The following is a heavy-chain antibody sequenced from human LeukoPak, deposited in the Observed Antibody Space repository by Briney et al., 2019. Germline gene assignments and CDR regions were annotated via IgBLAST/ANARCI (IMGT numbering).Heavy chain of an antibody. Sequence: SETLSLTCSVSAGSVSSGDYYGSWIRQPPGKGLEWIGCIYYSGSTNYNPSLKSRVTMSVEIFKNQFSLKLSSVTAADTAVYYCARDMSPFNISPYSAMEVWGQGTTVTVSS. V-gene: IGHV4-61*08. CDR3: ARDMSPFNISPYSAMEV. CDR1: AGSVSSGDYY. CDR2: IYYSGST. D-gene: IGHD2-21*01. J-gene: IGHJ6*02.